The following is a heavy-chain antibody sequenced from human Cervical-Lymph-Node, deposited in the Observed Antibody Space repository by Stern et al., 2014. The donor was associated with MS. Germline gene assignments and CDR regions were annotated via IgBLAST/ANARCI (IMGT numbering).Heavy chain of an antibody. V-gene: IGHV1-24*01. D-gene: IGHD3-10*01. CDR1: GHPLSELA. CDR2: FDPEDCET. CDR3: APFLAVK. Sequence: VQLVQSGAEVKKPGASVTVSCNVAGHPLSELAMHWLRQLPTRGLEWMGQFDPEDCETVSARQFQGRLTMTDDTSSGTAYMTLTALRSEATAVYYCAPFLAVKWGPGTLVTVSS. J-gene: IGHJ4*02.